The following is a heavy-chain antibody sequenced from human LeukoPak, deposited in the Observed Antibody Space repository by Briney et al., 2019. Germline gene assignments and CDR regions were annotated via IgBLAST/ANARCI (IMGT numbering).Heavy chain of an antibody. CDR3: ARLSSSSWYYFDY. CDR2: IYYSGST. CDR1: GGSISSSSYY. Sequence: SETLSLTCTVSGGSISSSSYYWVWIRQPPGKGLEWIGSIYYSGSTYYNPSLKSRVAISVDTSKNQFSLKLSSVTAADTAVYYCARLSSSSWYYFDYWGQGTLVTVSS. V-gene: IGHV4-39*01. J-gene: IGHJ4*02. D-gene: IGHD6-13*01.